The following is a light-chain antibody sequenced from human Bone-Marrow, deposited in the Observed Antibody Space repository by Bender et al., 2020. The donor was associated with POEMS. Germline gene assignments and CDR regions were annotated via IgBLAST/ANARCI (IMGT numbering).Light chain of an antibody. Sequence: QSALTQPASVSGSPGQSITISCTGTSSDVGAYNHVSWYQQYPGKAPKLMINDVSNRPSGVSNRFSGSKSGNTASLTISGLQAEDEADYYCSSYTSSSTLEGVFGGGTKLTVL. V-gene: IGLV2-14*01. CDR1: SSDVGAYNH. CDR2: DVS. J-gene: IGLJ2*01. CDR3: SSYTSSSTLEGV.